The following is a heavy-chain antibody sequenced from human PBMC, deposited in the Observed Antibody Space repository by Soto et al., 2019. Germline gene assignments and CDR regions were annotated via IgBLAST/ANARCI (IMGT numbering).Heavy chain of an antibody. D-gene: IGHD6-13*01. CDR3: ARGASSSWYGPRYFQH. CDR2: INHSGST. V-gene: IGHV4-34*01. Sequence: QVQLQQWGAGLLKPSETLSLTCAVYGGSFSGYYWSWIRQPPGKGLEWIGEINHSGSTNYNPSLKSRVTISVDTSKNQFSLKLSSVTAADTAVYYCARGASSSWYGPRYFQHWGQGTLVTVSS. J-gene: IGHJ1*01. CDR1: GGSFSGYY.